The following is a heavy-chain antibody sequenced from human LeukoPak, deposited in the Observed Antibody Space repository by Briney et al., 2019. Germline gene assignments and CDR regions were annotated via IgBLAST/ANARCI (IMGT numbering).Heavy chain of an antibody. Sequence: SETLSLTCAVYVGSFSGYYWSWIRQPPGKGLEWIGEINHSGSTNYNSSLKSRVTISVDTSKNQFSLKLSSVTAADTAVYYCARDYYGSGSYQYYYYYGMDVWGQGTTVTVSS. V-gene: IGHV4-34*01. D-gene: IGHD3-10*01. CDR3: ARDYYGSGSYQYYYYYGMDV. CDR2: INHSGST. J-gene: IGHJ6*02. CDR1: VGSFSGYY.